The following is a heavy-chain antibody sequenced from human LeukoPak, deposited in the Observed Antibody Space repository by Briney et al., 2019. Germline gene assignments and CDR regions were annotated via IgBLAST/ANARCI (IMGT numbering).Heavy chain of an antibody. CDR1: GYTYTGYY. V-gene: IGHV1-2*02. CDR3: ARGGIRYQLLSNWFDP. J-gene: IGHJ5*02. D-gene: IGHD2-2*01. CDR2: INPNSGGT. Sequence: ASAKVSCTASGYTYTGYYMHWVRQAPGQGLEWMGWINPNSGGTNYAQKFQGRVTMTRDTSISTAYMELSRLRSDDTAVYYCARGGIRYQLLSNWFDPWGQGTLVTVSS.